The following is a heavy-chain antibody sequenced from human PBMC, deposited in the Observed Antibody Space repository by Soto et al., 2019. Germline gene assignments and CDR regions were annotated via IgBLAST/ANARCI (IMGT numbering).Heavy chain of an antibody. CDR1: GFTFDDYA. CDR2: ISWNSGSI. Sequence: EVQLVESGGGLVQPGRSLRLSCAASGFTFDDYAMHWVRQAPGTSLEWVSGISWNSGSIGYADSVKGRFTISRDNAKNALYLQMNSLRAEDTALYYCAKDIVREVWFGELLYRAAFDIWGQGTMVTVSS. J-gene: IGHJ3*02. CDR3: AKDIVREVWFGELLYRAAFDI. V-gene: IGHV3-9*01. D-gene: IGHD3-10*01.